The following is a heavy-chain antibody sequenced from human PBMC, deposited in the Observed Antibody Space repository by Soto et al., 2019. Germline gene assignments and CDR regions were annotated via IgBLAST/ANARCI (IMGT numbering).Heavy chain of an antibody. Sequence: QITLKESGPTLVKPTQTLTLTCTFSGFSLSTSGVGVDWIRQPPGKALEWLALIYWDDDKRYSPSLKSRLTITKYTSKNQVVLTMTNMDPVDTATYYCAHRPVVVAFDIWGQGTMVTVSS. CDR3: AHRPVVVAFDI. J-gene: IGHJ3*02. CDR2: IYWDDDK. CDR1: GFSLSTSGVG. V-gene: IGHV2-5*02. D-gene: IGHD2-2*01.